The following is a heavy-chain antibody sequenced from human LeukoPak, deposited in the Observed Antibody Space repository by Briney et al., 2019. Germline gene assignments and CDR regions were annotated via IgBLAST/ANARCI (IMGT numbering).Heavy chain of an antibody. CDR1: GFTFSSYA. CDR2: ISYDGSNK. Sequence: GGSLRLSCAASGFTFSSYAMHWVRQAPGKGLEWVAVISYDGSNKYYADSVKGRFTISRDNSKNTLYLQMNSLRAEDTAVYYCARDNLVRGVIVNYYYYYGMDVWGQGTTVTVSS. CDR3: ARDNLVRGVIVNYYYYYGMDV. V-gene: IGHV3-30*04. D-gene: IGHD3-10*01. J-gene: IGHJ6*02.